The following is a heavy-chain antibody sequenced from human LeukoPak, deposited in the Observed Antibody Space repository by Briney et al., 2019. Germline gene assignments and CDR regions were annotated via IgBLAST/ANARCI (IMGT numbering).Heavy chain of an antibody. CDR2: ISFDGANK. D-gene: IGHD1-26*01. CDR1: GFTFSTYA. Sequence: GGSLRLSCAASGFTFSTYAIHWVRQAPGKGLEWVAIISFDGANKFYADSVQGRFTISRDNSKNTLFLQMNSLRADDTALYYCARDSGRVYRGTYYYFDYWGQGTLVTVSS. J-gene: IGHJ4*02. V-gene: IGHV3-30-3*01. CDR3: ARDSGRVYRGTYYYFDY.